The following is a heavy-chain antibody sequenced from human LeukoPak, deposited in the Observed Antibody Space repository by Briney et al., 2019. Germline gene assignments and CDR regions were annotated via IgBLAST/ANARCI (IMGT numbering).Heavy chain of an antibody. D-gene: IGHD3-22*01. J-gene: IGHJ4*02. Sequence: ASVKVSCKASGGTFSSYAISWVRQAPGQGLEWMGRIIPILGIANYAQKFQGRVTITADKSTSTAYMELSSLRSEDTAVYYCARAYYYDSSGYYLPYYFDHWGQGTLVTVSS. CDR1: GGTFSSYA. CDR3: ARAYYYDSSGYYLPYYFDH. V-gene: IGHV1-69*04. CDR2: IIPILGIA.